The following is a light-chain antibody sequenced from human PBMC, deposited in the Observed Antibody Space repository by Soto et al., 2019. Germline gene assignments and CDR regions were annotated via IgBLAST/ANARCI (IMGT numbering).Light chain of an antibody. Sequence: EIVVTQSPATLSVSPGGAATLSCRASQSVRSNLAWYQQKRGQAPRLLIYGASTRATGIPARFSGSGSGTEFTLTINSLQSEDFAVYYCQQYNNWPRTFGQGTKVDI. CDR2: GAS. J-gene: IGKJ1*01. V-gene: IGKV3-15*01. CDR1: QSVRSN. CDR3: QQYNNWPRT.